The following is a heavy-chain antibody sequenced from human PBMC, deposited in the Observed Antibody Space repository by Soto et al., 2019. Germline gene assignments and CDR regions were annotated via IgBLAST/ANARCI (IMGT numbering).Heavy chain of an antibody. J-gene: IGHJ2*01. CDR2: ISYDGSNK. CDR1: GFTFSSYG. Sequence: QVQLVESGGGVVQPGRSLRLSCAASGFTFSSYGMHWVRQAPGKGLEWVAVISYDGSNKYYADSVKGRFTISRDNSKNTLYLQMNSLRAEDTAVYYCAKVANDYGSYWYFDLWGRGTLVTVSS. D-gene: IGHD4-17*01. V-gene: IGHV3-30*18. CDR3: AKVANDYGSYWYFDL.